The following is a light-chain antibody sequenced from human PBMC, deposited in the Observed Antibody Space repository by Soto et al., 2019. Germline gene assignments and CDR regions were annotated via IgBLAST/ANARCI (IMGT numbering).Light chain of an antibody. V-gene: IGKV3-11*01. CDR3: HQRQSWPRT. J-gene: IGKJ1*01. Sequence: EIVLTQSPATLSSFPGDRVTLSCRASQYINTRLAWYQHRPGQAPRLLIYQTSLRAAGIPARFSASGSGTDFTFTISDVQPEDFALYYCHQRQSWPRTFGQGTKVDI. CDR1: QYINTR. CDR2: QTS.